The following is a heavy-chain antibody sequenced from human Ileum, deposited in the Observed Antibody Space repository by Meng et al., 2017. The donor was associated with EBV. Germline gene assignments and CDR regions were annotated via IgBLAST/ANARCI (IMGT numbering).Heavy chain of an antibody. V-gene: IGHV4-4*02. CDR2: VYHRGDT. D-gene: IGHD1-7*01. J-gene: IGHJ4*02. Sequence: QVPLQGVGQGLVKPSGTLSLTCTVSGDSTSSDIWWSWVRQPPGKGLEWIGEVYHRGDTNYNPSLKSRVDISVDKSKNQFYLSLFSVTAADTAVYYCGRDQGRELINHWGQGTLVTVSS. CDR3: GRDQGRELINH. CDR1: GDSTSSDIW.